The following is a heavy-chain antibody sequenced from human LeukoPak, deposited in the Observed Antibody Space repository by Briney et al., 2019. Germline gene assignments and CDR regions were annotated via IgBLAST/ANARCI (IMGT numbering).Heavy chain of an antibody. D-gene: IGHD3-22*01. V-gene: IGHV5-51*01. CDR1: GYTFSDYW. CDR3: ARHGLPGRNNTGYYQSFFYYGMDV. Sequence: GESLKISCEGLGYTFSDYWIGWVRQMPGKGLEWMGIIYPDDSATEFSPSLQGQVTMSVDKSIGAAYLQWSSLKASDAAIYYCARHGLPGRNNTGYYQSFFYYGMDVWGQGTTVTVSS. J-gene: IGHJ6*02. CDR2: IYPDDSAT.